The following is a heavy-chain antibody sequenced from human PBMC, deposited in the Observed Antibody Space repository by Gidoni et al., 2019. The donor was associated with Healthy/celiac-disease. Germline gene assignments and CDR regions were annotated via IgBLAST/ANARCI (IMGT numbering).Heavy chain of an antibody. Sequence: QVQLQQWGAGLFKPSETLSLTCAVYGGSFSGYYWSWIRQPPGKGREWIGEINNSGSTNYNPSLKSRVTISVDTSKNQFSLKLSSVTAADTAVYYCARGRRITMIVVVTTGWFDPWGQGTLVTVSS. CDR1: GGSFSGYY. J-gene: IGHJ5*02. CDR2: INNSGST. V-gene: IGHV4-34*01. D-gene: IGHD3-22*01. CDR3: ARGRRITMIVVVTTGWFDP.